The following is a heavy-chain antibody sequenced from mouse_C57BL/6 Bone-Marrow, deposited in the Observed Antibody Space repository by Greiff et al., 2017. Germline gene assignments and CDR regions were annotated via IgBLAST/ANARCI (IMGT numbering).Heavy chain of an antibody. D-gene: IGHD1-1*01. CDR2: IDPEDGDT. Sequence: VQLQQSGAELVRPGASVKLSCTASGFNIKDYYMHWVKQRPEQGLEWIGRIDPEDGDTEYDPKFQGKATMTADTSSNTAYLQLSSLTSEDTAVYYCTSYYGSSPVLYFDVWGTGTTVTVSS. CDR1: GFNIKDYY. J-gene: IGHJ1*03. CDR3: TSYYGSSPVLYFDV. V-gene: IGHV14-1*01.